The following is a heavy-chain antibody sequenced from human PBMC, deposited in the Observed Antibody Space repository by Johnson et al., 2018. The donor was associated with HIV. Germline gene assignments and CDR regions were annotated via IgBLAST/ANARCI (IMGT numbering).Heavy chain of an antibody. CDR1: GFTFSSYG. V-gene: IGHV3-48*04. CDR3: ARGVVGVLSNALDI. CDR2: ISGYGRTI. J-gene: IGHJ3*02. Sequence: VQLVESGGGLIQPGGSLRLSCAASGFTFSSYGIHWVRQAPGKGLEWISYISGYGRTIYYADSVRGRFTISRDNAKNSLYLQMNSLRAEDTAVYYCARGVVGVLSNALDIWGQGTMVSVSS. D-gene: IGHD3-16*01.